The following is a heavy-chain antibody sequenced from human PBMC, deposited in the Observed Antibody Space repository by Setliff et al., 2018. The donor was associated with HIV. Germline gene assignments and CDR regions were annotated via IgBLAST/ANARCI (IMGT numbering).Heavy chain of an antibody. CDR2: IYYSGST. CDR3: ARWHPPYGFWEEDY. D-gene: IGHD3-10*01. Sequence: PSETLSLTCTVSGGSIGSYYWAWIRQPPGKGLEWIGNIYYSGSTYYNPSLKTRVTISVDGSKNQFSLKLKSVTAADTAVYYCARWHPPYGFWEEDYWGQGILVTVSS. J-gene: IGHJ4*02. V-gene: IGHV4-39*01. CDR1: GGSIGSYY.